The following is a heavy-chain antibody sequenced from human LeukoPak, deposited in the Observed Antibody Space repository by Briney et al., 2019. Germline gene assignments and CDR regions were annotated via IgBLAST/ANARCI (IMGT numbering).Heavy chain of an antibody. J-gene: IGHJ4*02. V-gene: IGHV4-59*08. Sequence: SETLSLTCTVSGGSIISYYWSWIRQPPGKGLEWIGYIYYSGSTNYNPSLKSRVTISVDTSKNQFSLKLSSVTAADTAVYYCARHRGIAVAGYIIDYWGQGTLVTVSS. D-gene: IGHD6-19*01. CDR2: IYYSGST. CDR3: ARHRGIAVAGYIIDY. CDR1: GGSIISYY.